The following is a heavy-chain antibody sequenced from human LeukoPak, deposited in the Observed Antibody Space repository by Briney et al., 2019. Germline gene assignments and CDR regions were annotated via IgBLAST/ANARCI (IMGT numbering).Heavy chain of an antibody. CDR3: ARDWRGYYYDC. Sequence: SQTLSLTCAISGDSVSGDSVAWNWIRPSPSRDLEWLGRTYYRSKWYNDYAASVKSRLSINPDTSKNQVSLHLNSVTPEDTAIYYCARDWRGYYYDCWGQGTLVTVSS. CDR1: GDSVSGDSVA. CDR2: TYYRSKWYN. V-gene: IGHV6-1*01. J-gene: IGHJ4*02.